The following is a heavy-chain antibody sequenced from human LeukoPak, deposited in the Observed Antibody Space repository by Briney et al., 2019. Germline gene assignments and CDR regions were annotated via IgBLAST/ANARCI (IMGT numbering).Heavy chain of an antibody. Sequence: GGSLRLSCAASGFTFSSYSINWVRQAPGKGLEWVSSISSSSSYIYYADSVKGRFTISRDNAKNSLYLQMNSLRAEDTAGYYCARDKSFPDVVVTANWYFDLWGRGTLVTVSS. V-gene: IGHV3-21*04. J-gene: IGHJ2*01. CDR1: GFTFSSYS. CDR2: ISSSSSYI. CDR3: ARDKSFPDVVVTANWYFDL. D-gene: IGHD2-21*02.